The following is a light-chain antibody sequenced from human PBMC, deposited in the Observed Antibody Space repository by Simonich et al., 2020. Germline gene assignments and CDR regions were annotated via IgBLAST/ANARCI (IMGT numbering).Light chain of an antibody. J-gene: IGLJ2*01. CDR2: DVS. Sequence: QSALTQPRSVSGSPGQSVTISCTGTRSDVGGYNYVSCYQQHPGKAPKLMIYDVSKRPSGVPDRFSGSKSGNTASLTIAGLQAEDEADYYCCSYAGSYSVVFGGGTKLTVL. V-gene: IGLV2-11*01. CDR3: CSYAGSYSVV. CDR1: RSDVGGYNY.